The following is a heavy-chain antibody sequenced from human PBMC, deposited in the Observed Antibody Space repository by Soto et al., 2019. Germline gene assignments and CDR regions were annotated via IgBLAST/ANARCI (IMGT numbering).Heavy chain of an antibody. J-gene: IGHJ6*02. Sequence: EVQLLESGGGLVQPGGSLRLSCAASGFTFSSYAMSWVRQAPGKGLEWVSAISGSGGSTYYADSVKGRFTISRDNSKHTLDLQMNSLRAEDTAVYYCATGRGVNFYYGMDVWGQGTTVTVSS. CDR3: ATGRGVNFYYGMDV. D-gene: IGHD3-10*01. CDR2: ISGSGGST. CDR1: GFTFSSYA. V-gene: IGHV3-23*01.